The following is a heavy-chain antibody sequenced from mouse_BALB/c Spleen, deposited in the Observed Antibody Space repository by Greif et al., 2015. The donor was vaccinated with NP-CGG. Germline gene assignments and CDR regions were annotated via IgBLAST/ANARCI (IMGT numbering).Heavy chain of an antibody. D-gene: IGHD1-1*01. CDR2: IDPANGNT. Sequence: LVESGAELVKPGASVKLSCTASGFNIKDTYMHWVKQRPEQGLEWIGRIDPANGNTKYDPKFQGKATITADTSSNTAYLQLSSLTSEDTAVCYCARYYYGSSYFDYWGQGTTLTVSS. CDR1: GFNIKDTY. CDR3: ARYYYGSSYFDY. J-gene: IGHJ2*01. V-gene: IGHV14-3*02.